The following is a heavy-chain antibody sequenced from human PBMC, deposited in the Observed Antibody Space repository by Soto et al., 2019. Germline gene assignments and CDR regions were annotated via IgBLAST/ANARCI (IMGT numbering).Heavy chain of an antibody. J-gene: IGHJ4*02. V-gene: IGHV4-31*03. D-gene: IGHD1-26*01. Sequence: QVPLQESGPGLVKPSQTLSLPCTVSGGSISSDGYYWNWIRQHPGKDLEWIGYIYYSGSTHYNPSRKSRVTISGDTSKNQCALMLSSVTAADTAVYFCARGYSGNYLSFYHWGQGRLVTVSS. CDR1: GGSISSDGYY. CDR3: ARGYSGNYLSFYH. CDR2: IYYSGST.